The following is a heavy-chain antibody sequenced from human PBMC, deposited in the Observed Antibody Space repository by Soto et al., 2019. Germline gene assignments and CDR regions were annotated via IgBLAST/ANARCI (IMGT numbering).Heavy chain of an antibody. V-gene: IGHV4-39*01. Sequence: SETLSLTCTVSGASISSSRYYWGWIRQPPGKGLEWIGTLYSPEGSYYNPSLKSRVTISVDTSKKQLYRRLSSVTAADTAVYYCARVSLWFRESFTENWLDPWGQGTLVTVSS. CDR2: LYSPEGS. CDR3: ARVSLWFRESFTENWLDP. CDR1: GASISSSRYY. D-gene: IGHD3-10*01. J-gene: IGHJ5*02.